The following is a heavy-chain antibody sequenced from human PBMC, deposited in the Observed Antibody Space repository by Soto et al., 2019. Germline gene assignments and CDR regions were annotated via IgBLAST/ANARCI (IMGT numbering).Heavy chain of an antibody. CDR3: ARVWYYDFWSIGWFDP. CDR1: GGSFSGYY. CDR2: INHSGST. D-gene: IGHD3-3*01. V-gene: IGHV4-34*01. J-gene: IGHJ5*02. Sequence: SETLSLTCAVYGGSFSGYYWSWIRQPPGKGLEWIGEINHSGSTNYNPSLKSRVTISVDTSKNQFSLKLSSVTAADTAVYYCARVWYYDFWSIGWFDPWGQGTLVTVSS.